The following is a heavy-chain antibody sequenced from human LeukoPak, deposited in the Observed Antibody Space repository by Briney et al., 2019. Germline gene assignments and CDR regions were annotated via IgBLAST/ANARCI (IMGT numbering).Heavy chain of an antibody. V-gene: IGHV4-4*07. CDR2: MYISGST. Sequence: SETLSLTCTVSGVSITNYYWAWIRQPAGKGLEWIGRMYISGSTNYNPSLKSRVTISIDKPKNQFSLTVTSVTAADTAVYYCASTSSGWNTRTGFDYWGQGTLVTASS. CDR3: ASTSSGWNTRTGFDY. J-gene: IGHJ4*02. D-gene: IGHD6-19*01. CDR1: GVSITNYY.